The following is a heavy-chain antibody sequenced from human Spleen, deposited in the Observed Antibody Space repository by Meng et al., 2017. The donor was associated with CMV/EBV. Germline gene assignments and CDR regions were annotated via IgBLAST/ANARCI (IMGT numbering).Heavy chain of an antibody. Sequence: SVKVSCKASGYTFTAHYFHWVRQAPGQGLEWMGWIHPHRGDTNYAQQFQGRVTLTRDTSINTGYMELTRLTSDDTAVYYCARDNNWGPDYWGQGTLVTVSS. CDR2: IHPHRGDT. CDR1: GYTFTAHY. CDR3: ARDNNWGPDY. D-gene: IGHD7-27*01. J-gene: IGHJ4*02. V-gene: IGHV1-2*02.